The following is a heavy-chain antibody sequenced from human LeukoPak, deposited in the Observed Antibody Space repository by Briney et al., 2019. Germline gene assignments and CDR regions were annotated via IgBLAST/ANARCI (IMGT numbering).Heavy chain of an antibody. J-gene: IGHJ4*02. Sequence: ASVKVSCKVSGYTLTELSMHWVRQAPGKGLEWMGGFDPEDGETIYAQKFQGRVTMTTDTSTSTAYMELRSLRSDDTAVYYCARDRAPGALWEQQLAFDYWGQGTLVTVSS. CDR2: FDPEDGET. CDR3: ARDRAPGALWEQQLAFDY. D-gene: IGHD6-13*01. CDR1: GYTLTELS. V-gene: IGHV1-24*01.